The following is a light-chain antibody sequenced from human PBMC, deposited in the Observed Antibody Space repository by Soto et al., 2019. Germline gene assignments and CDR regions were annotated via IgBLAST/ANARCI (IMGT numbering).Light chain of an antibody. CDR3: AAWDGSLNGPL. V-gene: IGLV1-44*01. CDR1: SSNIGSNT. Sequence: QSVLTQPPSASGTPGQRVTISCSGSSSNIGSNTVNWYQQLPGTAPKLLIYSNNQRPSGVPDRFSGSKSGTSASLAISGLQSEDEADYYCAAWDGSLNGPLFGGGTKLTVL. CDR2: SNN. J-gene: IGLJ2*01.